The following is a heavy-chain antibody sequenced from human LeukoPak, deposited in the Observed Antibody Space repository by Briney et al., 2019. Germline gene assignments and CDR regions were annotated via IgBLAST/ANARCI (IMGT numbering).Heavy chain of an antibody. D-gene: IGHD1-7*01. CDR2: ISAYNGNT. CDR3: ARFLTGTTRGGGDY. Sequence: ASVKVSCKASGYTFTSYGISWVRQAPGQGLEWMGWISAYNGNTNYAQKLQGRVTMTTDTSTSTAYMELSRLRSDDTAVYYCARFLTGTTRGGGDYWGQGTLVTVSS. J-gene: IGHJ4*02. CDR1: GYTFTSYG. V-gene: IGHV1-18*01.